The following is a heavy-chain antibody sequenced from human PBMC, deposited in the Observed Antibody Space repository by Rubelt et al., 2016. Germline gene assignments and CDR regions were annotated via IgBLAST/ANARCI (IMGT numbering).Heavy chain of an antibody. D-gene: IGHD6-13*01. CDR1: GYTFTSYG. CDR2: ISAYNGNT. V-gene: IGHV1-18*01. J-gene: IGHJ5*02. CDR3: ASMYSSSWYRGWFDP. Sequence: QVQLVQSGAEVKKPGASVKVSCKASGYTFTSYGISWVRQAPGQGLEWMGWISAYNGNTNYAQKLQGRVTMTTDTSTRTAYMWLRSLRSDDTAVYYCASMYSSSWYRGWFDPWGQGTLVTVSS.